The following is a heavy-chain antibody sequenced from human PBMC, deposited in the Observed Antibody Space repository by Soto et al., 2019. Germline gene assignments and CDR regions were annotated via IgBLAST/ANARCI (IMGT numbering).Heavy chain of an antibody. CDR2: IIPIFGTA. D-gene: IGHD3-10*01. J-gene: IGHJ4*02. CDR1: GGTFSSYA. CDR3: ARDMAKGSGKFDY. V-gene: IGHV1-69*01. Sequence: QVQLVQSGAEDKKLGSSVKVSCKASGGTFSSYAIIWVRQAPGQGLEWMGGIIPIFGTANYAQKFQGRVTITADESTSTAYMELSSLRSEDTAVYYCARDMAKGSGKFDYWGQGTLVTVSS.